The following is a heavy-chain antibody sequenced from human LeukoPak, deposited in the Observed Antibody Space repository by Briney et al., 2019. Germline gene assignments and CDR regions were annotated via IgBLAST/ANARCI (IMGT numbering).Heavy chain of an antibody. CDR3: ARGVLRFLEWSSNPHDY. J-gene: IGHJ4*02. CDR2: INPNSGGT. Sequence: ASVKVSCKASGYTFTGYYMHWVRQAPGQGLEWVGWINPNSGGTNYAQKFQGRVTMTRDTSISTAYMELSRQRSDDTAVYYCARGVLRFLEWSSNPHDYWGQGTLVTVPS. V-gene: IGHV1-2*02. CDR1: GYTFTGYY. D-gene: IGHD3-3*01.